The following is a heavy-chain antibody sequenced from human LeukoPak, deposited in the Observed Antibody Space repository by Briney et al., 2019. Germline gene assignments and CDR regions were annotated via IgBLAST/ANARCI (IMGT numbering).Heavy chain of an antibody. D-gene: IGHD6-19*01. V-gene: IGHV4-59*08. J-gene: IGHJ4*02. CDR3: ASYSSGYYNY. CDR2: IYYSGST. CDR1: GGSISSYY. Sequence: PSETLSLTCTVSGGSISSYYWSWIRQPPGKGLECIGYIYYSGSTNYNPSLKSRVTISVDTSKNQFSLRLSSVTAADTAVYYCASYSSGYYNYWGQGTLVTVSS.